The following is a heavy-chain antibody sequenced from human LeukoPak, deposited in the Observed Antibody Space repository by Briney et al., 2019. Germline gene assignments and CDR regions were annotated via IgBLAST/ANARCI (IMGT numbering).Heavy chain of an antibody. CDR1: GGSISSYY. D-gene: IGHD6-19*01. J-gene: IGHJ6*03. CDR2: IYYSGST. Sequence: SETLSLTCTVSGGSISSYYWSWIRQPPGKGLEWIGSIYYSGSTYYNPSLKSRVTISVDTSKNQFSLKLSSVTAADTAVYYCARYGSGWARPHYYYYMDVWGKGTTVTVSS. CDR3: ARYGSGWARPHYYYYMDV. V-gene: IGHV4-59*12.